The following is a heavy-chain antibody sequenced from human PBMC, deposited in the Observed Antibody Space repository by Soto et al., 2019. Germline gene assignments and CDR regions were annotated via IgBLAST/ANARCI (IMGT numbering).Heavy chain of an antibody. CDR3: ARHVGDSSSWYPSY. CDR1: GSPFTSYW. Sequence: GAYPKISCKGSGSPFTSYWNSWVRHMPGKGLEGMGRIDPSDSYTNYRPSHQGHVTISADKCISNGYRQWSRLKASDTAMNYCARHVGDSSSWYPSYWGQGILVSVSS. J-gene: IGHJ4*02. V-gene: IGHV5-10-1*01. CDR2: IDPSDSYT. D-gene: IGHD6-13*01.